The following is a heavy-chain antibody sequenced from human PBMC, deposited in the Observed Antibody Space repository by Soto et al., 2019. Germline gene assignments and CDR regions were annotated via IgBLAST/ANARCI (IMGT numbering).Heavy chain of an antibody. CDR1: GGSISSSSYY. CDR3: ASSLRFLEWLIPNWFDP. J-gene: IGHJ5*02. CDR2: IYYSGST. V-gene: IGHV4-39*01. D-gene: IGHD3-3*01. Sequence: PSETLSLTCTVSGGSISSSSYYWGWIRQPPGKGLEWIGSIYYSGSTYYNPSLKSRVTISVDTSKNQFSLKLSSVTAADTAVYYCASSLRFLEWLIPNWFDPWGQGTLVTVSS.